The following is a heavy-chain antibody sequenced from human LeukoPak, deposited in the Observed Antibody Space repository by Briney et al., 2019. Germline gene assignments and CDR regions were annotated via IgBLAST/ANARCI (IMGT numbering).Heavy chain of an antibody. J-gene: IGHJ4*02. V-gene: IGHV3-48*03. CDR1: GFTFSSYE. Sequence: PGGSLRLSCAASGFTFSSYEMNWVRQAPGKGLEWVSYISSSGSTIYYADSVKGRFTISRDNAKNSLYLQMNSLRAEDTAVYYCARDVEMATTGDYWGQGTLVTVSS. CDR3: ARDVEMATTGDY. CDR2: ISSSGSTI. D-gene: IGHD5-24*01.